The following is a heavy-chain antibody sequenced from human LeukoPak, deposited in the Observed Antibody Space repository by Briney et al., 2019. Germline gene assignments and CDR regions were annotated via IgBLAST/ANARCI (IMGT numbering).Heavy chain of an antibody. CDR1: GGSFSGYY. CDR2: INHSGST. D-gene: IGHD1-1*01. J-gene: IGHJ4*02. CDR3: ARAQNWIALDY. Sequence: PSETLSLTCAVYGGSFSGYYWSWIRQPPGKGLEWIGEINHSGSTNYNPSLKSQVTISVDTSKNQFSLKLSSVTAADTAVYYCARAQNWIALDYWGQGTLVTVSS. V-gene: IGHV4-34*01.